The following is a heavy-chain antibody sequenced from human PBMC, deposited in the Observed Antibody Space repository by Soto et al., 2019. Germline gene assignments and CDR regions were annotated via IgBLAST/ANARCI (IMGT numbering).Heavy chain of an antibody. CDR3: ARGKNYYDSSGSFDP. D-gene: IGHD3-22*01. CDR1: GGSISSYY. Sequence: TSETLSLTCTVSGGSISSYYWSWIRQPPGKGLEWIGYIHYSGSTNYKASLKSRVTISGDTSKNQFSLKLSSVTTADTAVYYCARGKNYYDSSGSFDPWGQGTLVTVSS. J-gene: IGHJ5*02. CDR2: IHYSGST. V-gene: IGHV4-59*01.